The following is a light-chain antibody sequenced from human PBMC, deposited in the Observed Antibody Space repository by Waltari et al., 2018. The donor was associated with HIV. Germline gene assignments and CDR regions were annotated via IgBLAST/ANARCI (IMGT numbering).Light chain of an antibody. CDR2: EVS. Sequence: QSALTQPASVSGSPGQSITISCTGTSRAVRAYHYVSWYQQPPGTAPKLMIFEVSHPPSGISDRFSGSKSGNTASLTISGLQAEDDADYYCSSLTTTNTLIFGGGTKVTVL. CDR3: SSLTTTNTLI. V-gene: IGLV2-14*01. CDR1: SRAVRAYHY. J-gene: IGLJ2*01.